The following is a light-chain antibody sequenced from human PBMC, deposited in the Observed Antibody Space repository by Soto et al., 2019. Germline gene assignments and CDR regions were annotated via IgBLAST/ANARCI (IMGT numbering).Light chain of an antibody. CDR3: CSYAGGNTYV. J-gene: IGLJ1*01. Sequence: HSALTQPASVSGSPGQSITIFCTGTSSDVGNYNLVSWYQHHPGEAPQLIVFEDNKRPSGVSNRFSGSKSGNTASLTISGLQAEDEADYYCCSYAGGNTYVFGTGTKLTVL. V-gene: IGLV2-23*01. CDR1: SSDVGNYNL. CDR2: EDN.